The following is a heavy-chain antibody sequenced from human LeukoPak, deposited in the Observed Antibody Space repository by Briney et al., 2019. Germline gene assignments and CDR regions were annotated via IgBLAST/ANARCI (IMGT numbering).Heavy chain of an antibody. CDR1: GFTVSSNY. J-gene: IGHJ5*02. CDR3: ARARGKAADWFDP. CDR2: IYSGGST. D-gene: IGHD6-13*01. V-gene: IGHV3-66*02. Sequence: HSGGSLRLSCAASGFTVSSNYMSWVRQAPGKGLEGFSVIYSGGSTYYADSVKGRFTISRDNSKTTLYLQMNSLRAEDTAVYYCARARGKAADWFDPWGQGTLVTVSS.